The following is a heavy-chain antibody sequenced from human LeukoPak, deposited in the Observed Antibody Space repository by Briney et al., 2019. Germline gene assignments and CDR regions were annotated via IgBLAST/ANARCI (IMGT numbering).Heavy chain of an antibody. D-gene: IGHD6-13*01. CDR1: GYTFTAYY. V-gene: IGHV1-2*02. CDR2: IDTKNGGT. Sequence: ASVTVSCTASGYTFTAYYVHWMRQAPGQRPEWMGWIDTKNGGTGYAQKFQGRVNMTRDTSSNTAYMELNFLRSDDTAVYLCATGERGSSWWDGLHHWGQGTLVTVS. J-gene: IGHJ1*01. CDR3: ATGERGSSWWDGLHH.